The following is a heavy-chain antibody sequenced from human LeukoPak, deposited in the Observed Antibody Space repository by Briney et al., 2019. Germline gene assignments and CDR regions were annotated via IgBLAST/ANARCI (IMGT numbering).Heavy chain of an antibody. Sequence: SETLSLTCTVSGGSISSYFWNWIRQPAGKGLEWIGRIYISGSTIYNPSLKSRVTISVDTSKNQFSLKLSSVTAADTAVYYCARGRMDIVVVPAAEWGQGTLVTVSS. V-gene: IGHV4-4*07. D-gene: IGHD2-2*03. CDR2: IYISGST. CDR1: GGSISSYF. J-gene: IGHJ4*02. CDR3: ARGRMDIVVVPAAE.